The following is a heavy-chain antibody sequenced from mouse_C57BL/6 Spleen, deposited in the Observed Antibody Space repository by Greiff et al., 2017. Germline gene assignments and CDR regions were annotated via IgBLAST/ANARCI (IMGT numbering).Heavy chain of an antibody. CDR1: GYTFTSYW. V-gene: IGHV1-52*01. J-gene: IGHJ3*01. Sequence: QVQLQQSGAELVRPGSSVKLSCKASGYTFTSYWMHWVKQRPIQGLEWIGNIDPSDSETHYNQKFKDKATLTVDKSSSTAYMQLSSLTSEDSAVYYCARMGFAWFAYWGQGTLVTVSA. CDR2: IDPSDSET. CDR3: ARMGFAWFAY.